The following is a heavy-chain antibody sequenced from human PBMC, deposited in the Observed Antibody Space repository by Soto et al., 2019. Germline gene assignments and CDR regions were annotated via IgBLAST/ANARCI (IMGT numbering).Heavy chain of an antibody. J-gene: IGHJ4*02. V-gene: IGHV1-69*06. D-gene: IGHD5-12*01. CDR1: GGTFSSYA. CDR2: IIPIFGTA. CDR3: ARESEMATIFYGY. Sequence: GASVKVSGKASGGTFSSYAISWVRQAPGQGLEWMGGIIPIFGTANYAQKFQGRVTITADKSTSTAYMELSSLRSEDTAVYYCARESEMATIFYGYWGQGTLVTVSS.